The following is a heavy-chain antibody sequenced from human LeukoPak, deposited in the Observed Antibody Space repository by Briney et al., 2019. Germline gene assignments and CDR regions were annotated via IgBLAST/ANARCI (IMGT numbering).Heavy chain of an antibody. V-gene: IGHV3-23*01. Sequence: GGSLRLSCAASGFTFSTFAMHWVRLSPGKGLEWVSAISGSGGSTYYADSVKGRFTISRDNSKNTLYLQMNSLRAEDTAVYYCAKLGDSSGYYSLYYYYCYMDVWGKGTTVTISS. D-gene: IGHD3-22*01. J-gene: IGHJ6*03. CDR3: AKLGDSSGYYSLYYYYCYMDV. CDR1: GFTFSTFA. CDR2: ISGSGGST.